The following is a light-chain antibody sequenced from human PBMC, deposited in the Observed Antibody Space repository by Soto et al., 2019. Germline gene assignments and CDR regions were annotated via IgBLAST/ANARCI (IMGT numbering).Light chain of an antibody. J-gene: IGKJ4*01. CDR1: QSLSSRN. CDR2: GVS. V-gene: IGKV3-20*01. Sequence: ELVLTQSPGTLSLSPGERATLSCRASQSLSSRNLAWYQQKPGQAPRPLIYGVSSRATGIPDRFSGSGSGTDFILTISSLQPEDFATYYCLQDYSFPLTFGGGTKVDIK. CDR3: LQDYSFPLT.